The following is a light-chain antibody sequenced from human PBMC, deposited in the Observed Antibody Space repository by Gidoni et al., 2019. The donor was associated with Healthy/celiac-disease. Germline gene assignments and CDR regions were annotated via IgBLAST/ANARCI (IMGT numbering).Light chain of an antibody. J-gene: IGKJ5*01. CDR2: AAS. V-gene: IGKV1-27*01. Sequence: DIQMPQSPSSLSASVGDRVTITCRASQGISNYLAWYQQKPGKVPKLLIYAASTLQSGVPSRFSGSGSGTDFTLTISSLQPEDVATYYCQKYNSALTFXQXTRLEIK. CDR1: QGISNY. CDR3: QKYNSALT.